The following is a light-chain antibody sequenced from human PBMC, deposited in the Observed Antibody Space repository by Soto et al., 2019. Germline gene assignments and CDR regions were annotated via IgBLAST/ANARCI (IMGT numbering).Light chain of an antibody. CDR3: QQSYRPPT. CDR2: ESS. J-gene: IGKJ5*01. Sequence: IQMNQSPSSLSASVGDRVNIICRERQNIKRFLNWYQQKPGKAPKLLIYESSILQRGVPSRFSGNASGAEFALTISSMQPEDFAIYHCQQSYRPPTFGTGTRLEIK. CDR1: QNIKRF. V-gene: IGKV1-39*01.